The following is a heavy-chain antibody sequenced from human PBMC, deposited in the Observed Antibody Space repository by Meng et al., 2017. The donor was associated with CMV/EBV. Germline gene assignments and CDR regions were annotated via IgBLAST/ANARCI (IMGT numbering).Heavy chain of an antibody. D-gene: IGHD3-3*02. V-gene: IGHV3-66*01. CDR2: IYSGGST. Sequence: EGQLVESGVGLVRPGGSLRLSGAASGFTVSSNYMSWVRQAPGKGLEWVSVIYSGGSTYYADSVKGRFTISRDNSKNTLYLQMNSLRAEDTAVYYCLLVFGRGVIDYWGQGTLVTVSS. J-gene: IGHJ4*02. CDR3: LLVFGRGVIDY. CDR1: GFTVSSNY.